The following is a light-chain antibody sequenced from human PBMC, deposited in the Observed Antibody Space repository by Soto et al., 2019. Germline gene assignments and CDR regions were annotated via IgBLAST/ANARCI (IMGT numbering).Light chain of an antibody. CDR1: SSNIGSKT. Sequence: QSLLTQPPSASGTPGQRVTISCSGSSSNIGSKTVNWYQQLPGTAPKLLIYSNNQRPSGVPDRFSGSKSGTSASLAISGLQSEDEADYYCAAWDDSLNGVVFGGGTKLTVL. V-gene: IGLV1-44*01. J-gene: IGLJ2*01. CDR3: AAWDDSLNGVV. CDR2: SNN.